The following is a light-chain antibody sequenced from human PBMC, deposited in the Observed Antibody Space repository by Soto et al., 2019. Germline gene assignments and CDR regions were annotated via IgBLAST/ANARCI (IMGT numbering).Light chain of an antibody. Sequence: EIVLTQSPATLSVSPGERATLSCRASQSVSDNLAWYQQKRGQAPRLLIHGAPTRATGIPARFSGSGSGTEFTLTISSLQSEDFAVYYCHQYDDWPPGYTFGQGTKLEI. J-gene: IGKJ2*01. CDR2: GAP. V-gene: IGKV3-15*01. CDR3: HQYDDWPPGYT. CDR1: QSVSDN.